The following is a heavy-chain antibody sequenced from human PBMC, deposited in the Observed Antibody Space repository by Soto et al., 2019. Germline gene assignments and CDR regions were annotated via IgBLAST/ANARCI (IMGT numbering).Heavy chain of an antibody. CDR2: INPISGGT. J-gene: IGHJ3*02. CDR3: ARLVIVVNRRPRSIAAAGPDAFDI. Sequence: GASVKVSCKASGYTFTDYYIHWVRQAPGQGLEWMAWINPISGGTNFAQKLQGRVTMTTDTSTSTAYMELRSLRSDDTAVYYCARLVIVVNRRPRSIAAAGPDAFDIWGQGTMVTVSS. CDR1: GYTFTDYY. V-gene: IGHV1-2*02. D-gene: IGHD6-13*01.